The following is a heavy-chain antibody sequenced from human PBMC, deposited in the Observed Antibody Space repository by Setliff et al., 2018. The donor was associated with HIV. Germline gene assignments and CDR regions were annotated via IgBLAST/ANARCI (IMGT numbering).Heavy chain of an antibody. D-gene: IGHD3-22*01. CDR3: ARARTDYYDRGRRPHYYIDV. V-gene: IGHV1-8*02. Sequence: ASVKVSCKPSGYTFNNYDIHWVRQASGQGLEWMGWMNPNSRITGYAQRFEGSVTMTWDTSISTDYMELNNVNFEDTAVYYYARARTDYYDRGRRPHYYIDVLARGATVTVSS. CDR2: MNPNSRIT. CDR1: GYTFNNYD. J-gene: IGHJ6*03.